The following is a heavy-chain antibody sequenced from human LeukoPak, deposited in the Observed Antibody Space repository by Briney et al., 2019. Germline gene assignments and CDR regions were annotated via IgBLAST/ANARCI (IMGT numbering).Heavy chain of an antibody. CDR3: ARHEASGSSGGPFDY. Sequence: SETLSLTCTVSGGSISSSSYYWGWIRQPPGKGLEWIGSIYYSGSTYYNPSLKSRVTISVDTSKNQFPLKLSSVTAADTAVYYCARHEASGSSGGPFDYWGQGTLVTVSS. D-gene: IGHD1-26*01. V-gene: IGHV4-39*01. J-gene: IGHJ4*02. CDR2: IYYSGST. CDR1: GGSISSSSYY.